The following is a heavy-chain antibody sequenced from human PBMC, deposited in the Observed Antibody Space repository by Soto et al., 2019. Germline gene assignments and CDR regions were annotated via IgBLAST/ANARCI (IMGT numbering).Heavy chain of an antibody. V-gene: IGHV3-33*01. CDR1: GFTFSSYG. D-gene: IGHD3-22*01. CDR3: ARDSYDSSGYYGVVDY. Sequence: QVQLVESGGGVVQPGRSLRLSCAASGFTFSSYGMHWVRQAPGKGLEWVAVIWYDGSNKYYADSVKGRFTISRDNSKNTLYLQMNSLRAEDTAVYYCARDSYDSSGYYGVVDYWGQGTLVTVSS. CDR2: IWYDGSNK. J-gene: IGHJ4*02.